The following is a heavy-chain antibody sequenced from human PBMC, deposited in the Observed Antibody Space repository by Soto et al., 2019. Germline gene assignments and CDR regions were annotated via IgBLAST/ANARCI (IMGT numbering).Heavy chain of an antibody. J-gene: IGHJ5*02. CDR3: ARGSDGRRAA. CDR2: IIPILGIA. V-gene: IGHV1-69*02. CDR1: GGTFSSYT. Sequence: QVQLVQSGAEVKKPGSSVKVSCKASGGTFSSYTISWVRQAPGQGLEWMGRIIPILGIANYAQKFQGRVTITADKSTSTAYMELSRLRSEDTAVYYCARGSDGRRAAWGQGTLVTVSS.